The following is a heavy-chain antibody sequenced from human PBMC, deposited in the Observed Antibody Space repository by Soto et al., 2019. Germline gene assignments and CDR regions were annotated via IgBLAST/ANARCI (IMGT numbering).Heavy chain of an antibody. V-gene: IGHV3-21*01. CDR2: ISSSSSYI. D-gene: IGHD2-2*01. Sequence: PGGSLRLSCAASGFTFSSYSMSWVRQAPGKGLEWVSSISSSSSYIYYAESVKGRFTISRDNAKNSLYLQMNSLRAEDTAVYYCARVDHYCSSTSCRHYGMDVWGQGTTVTVSS. CDR3: ARVDHYCSSTSCRHYGMDV. J-gene: IGHJ6*02. CDR1: GFTFSSYS.